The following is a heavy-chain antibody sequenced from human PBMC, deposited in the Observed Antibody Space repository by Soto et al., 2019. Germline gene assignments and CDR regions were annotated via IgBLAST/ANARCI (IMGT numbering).Heavy chain of an antibody. CDR1: GGTFSSYT. CDR2: IIPILGIA. J-gene: IGHJ6*02. V-gene: IGHV1-69*02. CDR3: ARVHGYGMDV. Sequence: QVQLVQSGAEVKKPGSSVKVSCKASGGTFSSYTISWVRQAPGQGLEWMGRIIPILGIANYAQKFQGRVTITADKSTSTAYMELSSLRSEDTAVYYCARVHGYGMDVWGQGTTVTGSS.